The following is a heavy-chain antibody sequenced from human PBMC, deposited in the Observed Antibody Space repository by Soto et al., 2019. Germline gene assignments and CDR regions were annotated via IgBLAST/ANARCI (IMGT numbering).Heavy chain of an antibody. D-gene: IGHD3-3*01. CDR3: GRWSYLDY. CDR1: GFRFGSYA. CDR2: NSGRYGKT. V-gene: IGHV3-23*01. Sequence: DVHLWESGGGLVQPGGALRLSCAASGFRFGSYALSWVRQAPGKGLEWVSTNSGRYGKTFYADSVKGRFSISRDTSQSTLYLQMNSLRADDTAMYYCGRWSYLDYWGQGTRVTVSS. J-gene: IGHJ4*02.